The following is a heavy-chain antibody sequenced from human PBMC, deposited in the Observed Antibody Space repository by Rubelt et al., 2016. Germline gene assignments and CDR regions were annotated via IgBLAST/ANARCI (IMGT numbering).Heavy chain of an antibody. Sequence: EVQVVESGGGLVQPGRSLRLSCEASGFTFSSYWMSWVRQAPGKGLECLASIKEDGREKYYVDSVKGRFTISRDNAKNSLYLQRDSLRGEDTAVYYCVKPTRKYSSSSGGVDVWGQGTTVTVSS. J-gene: IGHJ6*02. CDR3: VKPTRKYSSSSGGVDV. V-gene: IGHV3-7*01. D-gene: IGHD6-6*01. CDR2: IKEDGREK. CDR1: GFTFSSYW.